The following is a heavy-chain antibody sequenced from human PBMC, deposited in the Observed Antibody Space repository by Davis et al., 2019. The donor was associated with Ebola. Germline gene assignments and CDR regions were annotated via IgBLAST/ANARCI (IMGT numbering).Heavy chain of an antibody. D-gene: IGHD1-1*01. J-gene: IGHJ6*02. V-gene: IGHV3-30*02. CDR1: GFTFSSYG. CDR2: IRFDGSNE. Sequence: GESLKISCAASGFTFSSYGMHWVRQSPGKGLEWVAFIRFDGSNEYYADSVKGRFTISRDNSKNTVDLQMNSLRGDDTAVYYCARETDGMDVWGQGTTVTVSS. CDR3: ARETDGMDV.